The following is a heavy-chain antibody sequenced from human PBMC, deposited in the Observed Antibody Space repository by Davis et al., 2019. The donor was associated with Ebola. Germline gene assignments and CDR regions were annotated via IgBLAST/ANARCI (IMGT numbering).Heavy chain of an antibody. J-gene: IGHJ4*02. D-gene: IGHD6-19*01. Sequence: ASVKVSCKASGYTFTSHAIHWVRQAPGQRPEWMGWMKSGSGYTEYSQKLQGRVTITSDTSASSAYMELNTLTYEDTAVYYCGREGLNSGWSRIDYWGQGTLVTVSS. CDR1: GYTFTSHA. V-gene: IGHV1-3*04. CDR2: MKSGSGYT. CDR3: GREGLNSGWSRIDY.